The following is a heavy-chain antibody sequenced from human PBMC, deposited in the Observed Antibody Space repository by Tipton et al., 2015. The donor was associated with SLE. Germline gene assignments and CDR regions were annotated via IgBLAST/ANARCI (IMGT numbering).Heavy chain of an antibody. CDR3: AKDRITTAFDAFDI. J-gene: IGHJ3*02. V-gene: IGHV3-9*01. CDR2: ISWNSGSI. D-gene: IGHD3-16*01. Sequence: VQLVQSGGGLVQPGRSLRLSCAASGFTFDDYAMHWVRQAPGKGPEWVSGISWNSGSIGYADSVKGRFTISRDNAKNSLYLQMNSLRAEDTALYYCAKDRITTAFDAFDIWGQGTMVTVSS. CDR1: GFTFDDYA.